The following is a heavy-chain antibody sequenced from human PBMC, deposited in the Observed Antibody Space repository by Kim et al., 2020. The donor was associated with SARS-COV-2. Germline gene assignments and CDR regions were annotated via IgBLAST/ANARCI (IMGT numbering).Heavy chain of an antibody. J-gene: IGHJ6*02. D-gene: IGHD6-19*01. V-gene: IGHV3-43*01. Sequence: SVKGRFTISRDNSKNSLYLQMNSLRTEDTALYYCAKGFGYSSGLGGMDVWGQGTTVTVSS. CDR3: AKGFGYSSGLGGMDV.